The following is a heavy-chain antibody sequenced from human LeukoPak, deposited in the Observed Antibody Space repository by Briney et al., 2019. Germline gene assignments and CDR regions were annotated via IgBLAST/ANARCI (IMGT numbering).Heavy chain of an antibody. CDR2: ISGSGGST. Sequence: GGSLRLSCAASGFTFSGYAMSWVRQAPGKGLEWVSAISGSGGSTYYADSVKGRFTISRDNSKNTLYLQMNSLRAEDTAVYYCASDSSGCYCFDYWGQGTLVTVSS. D-gene: IGHD3-22*01. CDR1: GFTFSGYA. V-gene: IGHV3-23*01. CDR3: ASDSSGCYCFDY. J-gene: IGHJ4*02.